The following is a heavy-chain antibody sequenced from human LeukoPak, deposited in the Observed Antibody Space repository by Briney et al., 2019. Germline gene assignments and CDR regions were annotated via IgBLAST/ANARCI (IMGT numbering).Heavy chain of an antibody. J-gene: IGHJ4*02. V-gene: IGHV4-61*08. CDR2: IYNSGSST. CDR3: VRDRELTY. Sequence: SQTLSLTCAVSGGSISSGGYSWNWIRQPPGKGLEWIGYIYNSGSSTIYNPSLKSRVTISVDTSKNQFSLRLSSVTAADTAVYFCVRDRELTYWGQGTLVTVSS. CDR1: GGSISSGGYS. D-gene: IGHD3-10*01.